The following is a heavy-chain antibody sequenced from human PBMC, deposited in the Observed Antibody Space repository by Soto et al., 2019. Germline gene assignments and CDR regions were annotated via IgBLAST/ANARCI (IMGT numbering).Heavy chain of an antibody. J-gene: IGHJ6*03. D-gene: IGHD5-12*01. V-gene: IGHV1-2*04. CDR2: INPNGGVT. CDR1: GDSFNDYY. CDR3: AWESGGATATLVYYYFYRDV. Sequence: QVQLVQSGAEVRKPGASVTVSCRSSGDSFNDYYIHWVRQAPGQGFEWMGWINPNGGVTKSAQKFRGWVSMTRDTSIRTVYMQLSRLRSDDTAVYYCAWESGGATATLVYYYFYRDVWGTGTTVTVSS.